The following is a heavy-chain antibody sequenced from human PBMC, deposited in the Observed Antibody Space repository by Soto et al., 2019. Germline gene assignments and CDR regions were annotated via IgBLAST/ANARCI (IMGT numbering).Heavy chain of an antibody. CDR2: IYHSGST. Sequence: SETLSLTCAVSGGSISSSNCWRWVRQPPGKGLEWIGEIYHSGSTNYNPSLKSRVTISVDKSKNQFSLKLSSVTAADTAVYYCARGYVLLWFGEFHCDYGMDVWGQGTTVTGSS. V-gene: IGHV4-4*02. CDR3: ARGYVLLWFGEFHCDYGMDV. D-gene: IGHD3-10*01. J-gene: IGHJ6*02. CDR1: GGSISSSNC.